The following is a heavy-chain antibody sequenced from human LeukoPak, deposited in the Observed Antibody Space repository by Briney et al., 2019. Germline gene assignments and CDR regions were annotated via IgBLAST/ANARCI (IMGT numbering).Heavy chain of an antibody. CDR2: IYPGDSDT. V-gene: IGHV5-51*01. J-gene: IGHJ3*02. D-gene: IGHD3-10*01. Sequence: GESLKISCKGSGYSFTSYWIGWVRQMPGKGLEWMGIIYPGDSDTRYSPSFQAQVTISADKSISTAYLQWSSLKASDTAMYYCARQYGSGSYRGGHDAFDIWGQGTMVTVSS. CDR1: GYSFTSYW. CDR3: ARQYGSGSYRGGHDAFDI.